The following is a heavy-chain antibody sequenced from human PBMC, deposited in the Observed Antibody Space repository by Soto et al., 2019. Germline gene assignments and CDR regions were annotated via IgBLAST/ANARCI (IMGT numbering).Heavy chain of an antibody. J-gene: IGHJ5*02. Sequence: SETLSLTCAVSGYFISSGYYWGWIRQPPGKGLEWIGSMFHSGSTHYNPSLKSRVTISLDKSKSQFSLRLISVTAADTAVYYCTREQSDDNYFDPWGQGTLVTVSS. CDR1: GYFISSGYY. CDR2: MFHSGST. D-gene: IGHD6-19*01. V-gene: IGHV4-38-2*02. CDR3: TREQSDDNYFDP.